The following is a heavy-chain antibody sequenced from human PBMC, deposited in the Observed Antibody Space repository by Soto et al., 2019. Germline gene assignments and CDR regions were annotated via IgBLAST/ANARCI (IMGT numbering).Heavy chain of an antibody. CDR3: AREGPRPYYSYGMDV. CDR1: GYTFSMSG. J-gene: IGHJ6*02. CDR2: ISGYNGNT. Sequence: QVQLVQSGAEVKKPGASVKVSCKSSGYTFSMSGISWVRQAPGQGLEWMGWISGYNGNTNYEQKFQDRVNMTTDTTTNTAYMELRNLRSDDTAVYYCAREGPRPYYSYGMDVWGQGTTVTVSS. V-gene: IGHV1-18*01.